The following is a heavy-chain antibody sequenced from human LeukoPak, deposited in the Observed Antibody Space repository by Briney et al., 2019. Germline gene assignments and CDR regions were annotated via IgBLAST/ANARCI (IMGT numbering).Heavy chain of an antibody. CDR3: ARYPIAKYNWFDP. CDR2: IYHSGST. Sequence: SETLSLTCTVSGGSISSGGYYWSWIRQPPGKGLEWIGYIYHSGSTYYNPSLKRRVTISVDRSKNQFSLKLSSVTAADTAVYYCARYPIAKYNWFDPWGQGTLVTVSS. CDR1: GGSISSGGYY. J-gene: IGHJ5*02. V-gene: IGHV4-30-2*01.